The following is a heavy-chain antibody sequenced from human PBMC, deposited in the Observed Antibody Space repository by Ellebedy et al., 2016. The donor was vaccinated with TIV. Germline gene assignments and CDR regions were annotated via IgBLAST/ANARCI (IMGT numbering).Heavy chain of an antibody. CDR1: GFTFSDYV. V-gene: IGHV3-30-3*01. CDR2: ISYDGSTK. CDR3: ARGEGPYYYGVDV. Sequence: GESLKISXVASGFTFSDYVMHWVRQAPGKGLEWVALISYDGSTKYYADFVKGRFTISRDISKSTVSLQMNSLKPKDTAVYYCARGEGPYYYGVDVWGQGTTVTVSS. J-gene: IGHJ6*02.